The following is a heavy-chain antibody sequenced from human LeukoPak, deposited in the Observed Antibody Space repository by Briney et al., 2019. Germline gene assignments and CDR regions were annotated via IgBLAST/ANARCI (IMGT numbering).Heavy chain of an antibody. CDR2: ISSSGDTT. CDR1: GFTFSSYA. Sequence: GGSLRLSCAPSGFTFSSYAMAWVRQAPGKGLEWVSVISSSGDTTYYADSVKGRFTISRDNAKDSLYLQMNSLRAEDTAVYYCAELGITMIGGVWGKGTTVTISS. CDR3: AELGITMIGGV. D-gene: IGHD3-10*02. V-gene: IGHV3-23*01. J-gene: IGHJ6*04.